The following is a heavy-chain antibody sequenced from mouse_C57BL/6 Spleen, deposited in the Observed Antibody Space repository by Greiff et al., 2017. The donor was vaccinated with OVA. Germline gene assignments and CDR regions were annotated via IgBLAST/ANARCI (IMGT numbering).Heavy chain of an antibody. CDR3: ARPLYYDSWFAY. V-gene: IGHV1-69*01. CDR1: GYTFTSYW. Sequence: QVQLQQSGAELVMPGASVKLSCKASGYTFTSYWMHWVKQRPGQGLEWIGEIDPSDSYTNYNQKFKGKSTLTVDKSSSTAYMQLSSLTSEDSAVYYCARPLYYDSWFAYWGQGTLVTVSA. CDR2: IDPSDSYT. D-gene: IGHD2-4*01. J-gene: IGHJ3*01.